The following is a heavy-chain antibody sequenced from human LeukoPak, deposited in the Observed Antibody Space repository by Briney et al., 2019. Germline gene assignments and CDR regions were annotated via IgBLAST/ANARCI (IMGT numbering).Heavy chain of an antibody. D-gene: IGHD3-16*02. CDR2: INHSGST. CDR3: ARVGRVGVLGSYRPRTFDY. V-gene: IGHV4-34*01. CDR1: GGSFSGYY. J-gene: IGHJ4*02. Sequence: SETLSLTCAVYGGSFSGYYWSWIRQPPGKGLEWIGEINHSGSTNYNPSLKSRVTISVDTSKNQFSLKLSSVTAADTAVYYCARVGRVGVLGSYRPRTFDYWGQGTLVTVSS.